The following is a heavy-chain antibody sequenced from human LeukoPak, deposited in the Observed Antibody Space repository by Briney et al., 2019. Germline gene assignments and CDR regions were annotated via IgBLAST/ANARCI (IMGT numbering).Heavy chain of an antibody. CDR3: VRRAAYYDSSGYLAPDYYFDL. CDR1: GFTFNGHS. Sequence: GRSLRLSCAASGFTFNGHSMHWVRQAPGKGPEWVAHISYDGSNTFFADSVKGRFTISRDNSRYTVYLQMNSLRREDTAFYYCVRRAAYYDSSGYLAPDYYFDLWGQGTLVTVSS. V-gene: IGHV3-30*04. J-gene: IGHJ4*02. CDR2: ISYDGSNT. D-gene: IGHD3-22*01.